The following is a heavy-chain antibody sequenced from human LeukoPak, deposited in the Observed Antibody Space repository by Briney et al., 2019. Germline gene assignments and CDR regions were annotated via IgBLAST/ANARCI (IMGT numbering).Heavy chain of an antibody. V-gene: IGHV3-7*01. CDR3: ARGLGHGDYYYGMDV. Sequence: GGSLRLSCAASGFTFSSYSMNWVRQAPGKGLEWVANIKQDGSEKYYVDSVKGRFTISRDNAKNSLYLQMNSLRAEDTAVYYCARGLGHGDYYYGMDVWGQGTTVTVSS. CDR2: IKQDGSEK. D-gene: IGHD3-16*01. J-gene: IGHJ6*02. CDR1: GFTFSSYS.